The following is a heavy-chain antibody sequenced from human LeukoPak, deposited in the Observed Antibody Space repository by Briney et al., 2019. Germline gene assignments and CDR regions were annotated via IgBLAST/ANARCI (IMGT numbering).Heavy chain of an antibody. Sequence: SETLSLTCAVYGGSFSGYYWSWIRQPPGKGLEWIGEINHSGSTNYNPSLKSRVTISVDTSKNQFSLKLSSVTAADTAVYYCARDSVYGDYGTWFDPWGQGTLVTVSS. CDR2: INHSGST. V-gene: IGHV4-34*01. J-gene: IGHJ5*02. CDR1: GGSFSGYY. CDR3: ARDSVYGDYGTWFDP. D-gene: IGHD4-17*01.